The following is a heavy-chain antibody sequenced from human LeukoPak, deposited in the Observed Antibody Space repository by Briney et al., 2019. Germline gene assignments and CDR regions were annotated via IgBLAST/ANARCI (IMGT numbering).Heavy chain of an antibody. Sequence: GGPLRLSCAASGFTFSSYGVHWVRQAPGKGLEWVAYIRFDGSNNYYADSLKGGYTISRDNSKNTLYLQNHSLGVEHTAVYSCARGGVNYASDYWGQGTPVTVSS. CDR1: GFTFSSYG. CDR2: IRFDGSNN. D-gene: IGHD1-7*01. V-gene: IGHV3-30*02. CDR3: ARGGVNYASDY. J-gene: IGHJ4*02.